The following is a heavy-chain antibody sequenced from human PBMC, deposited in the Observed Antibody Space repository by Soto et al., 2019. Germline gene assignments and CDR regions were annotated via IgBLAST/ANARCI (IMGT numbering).Heavy chain of an antibody. CDR1: GYTFTGYA. J-gene: IGHJ3*02. CDR2: INAGNGNT. Sequence: ASVKVSCKASGYTFTGYAMHWVRQAPGQRLEWMGWINAGNGNTKYSQKFQGRVTITRDTSASTAYMGLSSLRSEDTAVYYCARDQTLEYYYDSSGYPDAFDIWGQGTMVTVSS. V-gene: IGHV1-3*01. D-gene: IGHD3-22*01. CDR3: ARDQTLEYYYDSSGYPDAFDI.